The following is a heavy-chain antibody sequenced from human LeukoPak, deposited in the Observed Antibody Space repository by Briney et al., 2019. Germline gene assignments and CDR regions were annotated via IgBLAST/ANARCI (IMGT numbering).Heavy chain of an antibody. D-gene: IGHD3-9*01. CDR3: ARGATTGYYNVKLDY. V-gene: IGHV4-59*08. CDR1: GGSISSYY. Sequence: SETLSLTCTVSGGSISSYYWSWIRQPPGKGLEWIGYIYYSGSTNYNPSLKSRVTISADTSKNQFFLKLSSVTAADTAVYYCARGATTGYYNVKLDYWGQGTLVTVSS. J-gene: IGHJ4*02. CDR2: IYYSGST.